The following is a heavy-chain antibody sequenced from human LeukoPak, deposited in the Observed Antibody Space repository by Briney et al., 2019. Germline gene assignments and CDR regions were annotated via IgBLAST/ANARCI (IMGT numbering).Heavy chain of an antibody. CDR1: GGSISSNY. J-gene: IGHJ5*02. CDR2: IYYSGST. D-gene: IGHD6-25*01. V-gene: IGHV4-59*08. CDR3: VRQAAAAGTHWFDP. Sequence: SETLSLTCTVSGGSISSNYWSWLRQPPGKGLEWIGYIYYSGSTNYNPSLKSRVTISVDTSKNQFSLELSSVTAADTAVYYCVRQAAAAGTHWFDPWGQGTLVTVSS.